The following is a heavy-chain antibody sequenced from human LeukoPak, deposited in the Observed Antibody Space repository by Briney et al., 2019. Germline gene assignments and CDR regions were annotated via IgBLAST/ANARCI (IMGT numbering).Heavy chain of an antibody. CDR1: GGSISSGSYY. J-gene: IGHJ4*02. Sequence: SETLSLTCTVSGGSISSGSYYWSWIRQPAGKGLEWIGRIYTSGSTNYNPSLKSRVTISVDKSKNQFSLRLTSVAAADTAVYYCAKDRGPPGVADTPTPIYSFDSWGQGTLVTVSS. D-gene: IGHD6-19*01. CDR2: IYTSGST. CDR3: AKDRGPPGVADTPTPIYSFDS. V-gene: IGHV4-61*02.